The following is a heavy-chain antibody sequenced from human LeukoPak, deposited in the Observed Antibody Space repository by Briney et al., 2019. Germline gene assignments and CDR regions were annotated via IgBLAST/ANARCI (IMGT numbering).Heavy chain of an antibody. V-gene: IGHV1-8*01. CDR3: ARAPMVRGVISAFDI. J-gene: IGHJ3*02. D-gene: IGHD3-10*01. CDR2: MNPNSGNT. CDR1: GYTFTSYD. Sequence: ASVNVSCKASGYTFTSYDINWVRQATGQGLEWMGWMNPNSGNTGYAQKFQGRVTMTRNTSISTAYMELSSLRSEDMAVYYCARAPMVRGVISAFDIWGQGTMVTVSS.